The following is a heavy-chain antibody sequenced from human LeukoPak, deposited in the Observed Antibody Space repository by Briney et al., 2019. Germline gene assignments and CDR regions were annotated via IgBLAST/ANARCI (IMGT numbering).Heavy chain of an antibody. J-gene: IGHJ4*02. V-gene: IGHV1-8*01. CDR3: ARGWFGQLLQDY. D-gene: IGHD3-10*01. CDR2: MNPNSGNT. CDR1: GYTFTSYD. Sequence: ASVKLSCKASGYTFTSYDINWVRQATGQGPEWMGWMNPNSGNTGYAQQFQGRVTMTRTTSTSTAYMELSSLRSDDTAVYYCARGWFGQLLQDYWGQGTLVAVSS.